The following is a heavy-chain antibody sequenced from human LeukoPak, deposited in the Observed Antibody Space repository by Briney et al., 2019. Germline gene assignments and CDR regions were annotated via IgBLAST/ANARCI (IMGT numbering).Heavy chain of an antibody. J-gene: IGHJ4*02. CDR1: GGTFSSYA. V-gene: IGHV1-69*04. CDR2: IIPIPGIA. CDR3: AREFPSSGWLDY. D-gene: IGHD6-19*01. Sequence: GSSVKVSCKASGGTFSSYAISWVRQAPGQGLEWMGRIIPIPGIANYAQKFQGRVTITADKSTSTAYMELSSLRSEDTAVYYCAREFPSSGWLDYRGQGTLVTVSS.